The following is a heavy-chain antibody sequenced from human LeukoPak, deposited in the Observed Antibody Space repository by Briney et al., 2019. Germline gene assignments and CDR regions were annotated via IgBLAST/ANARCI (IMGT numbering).Heavy chain of an antibody. CDR2: IYYSGST. D-gene: IGHD3-9*01. V-gene: IGHV4-39*07. J-gene: IGHJ4*02. Sequence: SETLSLTCTVSGGSISSSNFYWGWIRQPPGKGLEWIGSIYYSGSTYYNPSLKSRVTISVDTSKDQFSLKLSSVTAADTAVYYCAREVSDYDILTGWIDYWGQGTLVSVSS. CDR1: GGSISSSNFY. CDR3: AREVSDYDILTGWIDY.